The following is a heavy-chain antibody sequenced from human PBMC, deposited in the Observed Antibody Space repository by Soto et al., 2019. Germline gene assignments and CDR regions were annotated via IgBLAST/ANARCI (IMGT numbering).Heavy chain of an antibody. CDR2: INAGNGNT. Sequence: ASVKVSCKASGYTFTSYDMHWVRQAPGQRLEWMGWINAGNGNTKYSQKFQGRVTITRDTSASTAYMELSSLRSEHTAVYYCARDKITGSFDYWGQGTLVTISS. J-gene: IGHJ4*02. CDR3: ARDKITGSFDY. CDR1: GYTFTSYD. V-gene: IGHV1-3*01. D-gene: IGHD1-20*01.